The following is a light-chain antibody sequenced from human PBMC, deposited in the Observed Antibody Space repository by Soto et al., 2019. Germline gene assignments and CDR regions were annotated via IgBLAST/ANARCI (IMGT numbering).Light chain of an antibody. CDR1: QSVSSD. CDR2: GAS. Sequence: EIVMTQSPAILSVSPGERATLSCRASQSVSSDLAWYQQKPGQAPRPLIYGASTGATGIPARFSGSGSGTEFTLTITSLQSEDFVVYYCQQYNKWPFTFGGGTKVEIQ. V-gene: IGKV3D-15*01. J-gene: IGKJ4*01. CDR3: QQYNKWPFT.